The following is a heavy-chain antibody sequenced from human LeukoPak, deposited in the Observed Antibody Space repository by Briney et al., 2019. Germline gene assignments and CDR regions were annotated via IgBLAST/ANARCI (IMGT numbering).Heavy chain of an antibody. J-gene: IGHJ6*03. CDR1: GGSFSGCY. V-gene: IGHV4-34*01. D-gene: IGHD3-10*01. CDR3: ARAGPGGVRYYYYYYMDV. CDR2: INHSGST. Sequence: SETLSLTCAVYGGSFSGCYWSWIRQPPGKGLEWIGEINHSGSTNYNPPLKSRVTISVDTSKNQFSLKLSPVTAADTAVYYCARAGPGGVRYYYYYYMDVWGKGTTVTVSS.